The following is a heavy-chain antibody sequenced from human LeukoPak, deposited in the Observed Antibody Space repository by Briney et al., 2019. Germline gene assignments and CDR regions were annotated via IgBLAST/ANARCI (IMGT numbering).Heavy chain of an antibody. Sequence: SETLSLTCTVSGGSISSYYWSWIRQPPGKGLEWIGYIYTSGSTNHNPSLKSRVTISVDTSKNQFSLKLSSVTAADTAVYYCARAKQWLVKVSWFDPWGQGTLVTVSS. D-gene: IGHD6-19*01. V-gene: IGHV4-4*09. CDR1: GGSISSYY. CDR3: ARAKQWLVKVSWFDP. CDR2: IYTSGST. J-gene: IGHJ5*02.